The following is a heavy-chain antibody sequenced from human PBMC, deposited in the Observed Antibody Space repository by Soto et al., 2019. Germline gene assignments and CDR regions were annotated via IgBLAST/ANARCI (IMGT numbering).Heavy chain of an antibody. CDR1: GYTFTSYA. J-gene: IGHJ4*02. D-gene: IGHD2-15*01. V-gene: IGHV1-3*05. CDR2: INAGNGNT. Sequence: QVQLVQSGAEEKKPGASVKVSCKASGYTFTSYAMHWVRQAPGQRLEWMGWINAGNGNTKYSQKFQGRVTITRDTSASTAYRELSSLRSEDTAVDDCARGTVVTHFDYWGQGTLVTVSS. CDR3: ARGTVVTHFDY.